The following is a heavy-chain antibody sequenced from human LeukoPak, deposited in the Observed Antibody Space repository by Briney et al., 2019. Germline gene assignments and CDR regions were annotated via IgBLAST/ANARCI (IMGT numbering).Heavy chain of an antibody. CDR1: AGSISSSSHH. J-gene: IGHJ4*02. CDR3: ARSPNHSSGWYTTNDY. D-gene: IGHD6-19*01. Sequence: SETLSLTCTVSAGSISSSSHHWGWIRQSPGKGLEWIGSIYYGRTTYYNPSLNSRVTISVDTSKNQFSLKLSSVTAADTAVYYRARSPNHSSGWYTTNDYWGQGTLVTVSS. CDR2: IYYGRTT. V-gene: IGHV4-39*07.